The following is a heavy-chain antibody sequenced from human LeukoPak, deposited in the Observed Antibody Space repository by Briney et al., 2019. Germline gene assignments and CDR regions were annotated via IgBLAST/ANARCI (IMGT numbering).Heavy chain of an antibody. CDR1: GGTSSSYA. D-gene: IGHD2-8*01. V-gene: IGHV1-69*05. CDR2: IIPIFGTA. CDR3: ASVHPQYCTNGVCYPLDY. J-gene: IGHJ4*02. Sequence: ASVKVSCKASGGTSSSYAISWVRQAPGQGLEWMGGIIPIFGTANYAQKFQGRVTITTDESTSTAYMELSSLRSEDTAVYYCASVHPQYCTNGVCYPLDYWGQGTLVTVSS.